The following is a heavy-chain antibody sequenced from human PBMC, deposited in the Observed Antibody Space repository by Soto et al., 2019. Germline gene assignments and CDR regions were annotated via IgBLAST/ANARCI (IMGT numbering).Heavy chain of an antibody. J-gene: IGHJ4*02. CDR1: GGTFSSYT. CDR2: IIPILGIA. CDR3: ARGLGVWFGESPFDY. V-gene: IGHV1-69*02. D-gene: IGHD3-10*01. Sequence: QVQLVQSGAAVKKPGSSVKVSCKASGGTFSSYTISWVRQAPGQGLEWMGRIIPILGIANYAQKFQGRVTITADKSTSTAYMELSSLRSEDTAVYYCARGLGVWFGESPFDYWGQGTLVTVSS.